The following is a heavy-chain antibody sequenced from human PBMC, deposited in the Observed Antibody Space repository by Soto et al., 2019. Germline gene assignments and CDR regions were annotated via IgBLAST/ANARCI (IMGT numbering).Heavy chain of an antibody. J-gene: IGHJ4*02. CDR1: GYSISSGYY. V-gene: IGHV4-38-2*02. CDR2: MFHGATT. Sequence: SETLSLTCAVSGYSISSGYYWGWIRQPPGQGLEWIGSMFHGATTYYSPSLKSRVTISVDTSRNQLSLRLTSVTAADTAVYYWARDPGIAGRTCDYWGQGTLVTVYS. D-gene: IGHD6-6*01. CDR3: ARDPGIAGRTCDY.